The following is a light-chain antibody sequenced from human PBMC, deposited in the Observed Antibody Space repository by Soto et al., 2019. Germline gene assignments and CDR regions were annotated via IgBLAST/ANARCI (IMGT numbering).Light chain of an antibody. CDR1: QSVSSSY. CDR2: GAS. J-gene: IGKJ1*01. V-gene: IGKV3-20*01. CDR3: QQYGSSPPWT. Sequence: IGLTDSPGTLSLSPGERATLSCRASQSVSSSYLAWYQQKPGQAPRLLIYGASSRATGIPDRFSGSGSGTDFTLTISRLEPEDFAVYYCQQYGSSPPWTFGQGTKVAIK.